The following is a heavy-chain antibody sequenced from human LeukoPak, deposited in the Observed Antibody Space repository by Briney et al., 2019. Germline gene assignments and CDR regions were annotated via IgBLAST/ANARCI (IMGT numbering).Heavy chain of an antibody. CDR2: INSGGDDI. J-gene: IGHJ4*02. V-gene: IGHV3-11*04. D-gene: IGHD2-2*01. Sequence: GGSLRLSCAASGFTFSDYYMSWIRQAPGKGLEWISYINSGGDDIHYAASVRGRFTISRDDAGNTLFLQLSSLRAEDTAVYYCARDTIQPGLIDDWGQGTLVTVSS. CDR3: ARDTIQPGLIDD. CDR1: GFTFSDYY.